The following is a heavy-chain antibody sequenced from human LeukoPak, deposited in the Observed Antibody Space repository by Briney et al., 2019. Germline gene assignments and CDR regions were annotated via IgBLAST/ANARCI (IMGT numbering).Heavy chain of an antibody. V-gene: IGHV3-9*01. D-gene: IGHD5-12*01. J-gene: IGHJ3*02. Sequence: GGSLRLSCAASGFTFDDYAMHWVRQAPGKGLEWVSGISWNSGSIGYADSVKGRFTISRDNAKNSLYLQMNSLRAEDTALYYCAKVRYSGYDFGGAFDIWGQGTMVTVSS. CDR2: ISWNSGSI. CDR3: AKVRYSGYDFGGAFDI. CDR1: GFTFDDYA.